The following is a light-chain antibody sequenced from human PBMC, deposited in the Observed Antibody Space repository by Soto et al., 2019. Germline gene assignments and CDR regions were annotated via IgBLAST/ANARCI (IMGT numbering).Light chain of an antibody. CDR1: QSVSSD. J-gene: IGKJ1*01. V-gene: IGKV3-15*01. CDR2: GAS. Sequence: EIVLTQTPTTLAFSPGERSTRACRSSQSVSSDLAWYHQKPGQAPRLLIYGASTRATGIPARFSGSGSGTEFTLTINSLQSEDFAVYYCQQYNNWPRTFGQGTKVDI. CDR3: QQYNNWPRT.